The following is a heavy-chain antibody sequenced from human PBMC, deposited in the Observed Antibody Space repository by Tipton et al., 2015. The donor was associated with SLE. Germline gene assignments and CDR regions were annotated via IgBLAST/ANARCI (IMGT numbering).Heavy chain of an antibody. Sequence: TLSLTCTVSGGSISSHYWGWIRQPPGKGLEWIGYIYYSGSTNYNPSLKSRVTISVDTSKNQFSLKLSSVTAADTAVYYCARVKEIGDAFDIWGQGTMVTVSS. D-gene: IGHD5-24*01. CDR1: GGSISSHY. J-gene: IGHJ3*02. CDR3: ARVKEIGDAFDI. V-gene: IGHV4-59*11. CDR2: IYYSGST.